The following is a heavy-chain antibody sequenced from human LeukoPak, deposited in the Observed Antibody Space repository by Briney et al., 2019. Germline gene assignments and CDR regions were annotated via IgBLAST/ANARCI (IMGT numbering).Heavy chain of an antibody. CDR2: IRQDGSDN. J-gene: IGHJ4*02. V-gene: IGHV3-7*04. D-gene: IGHD2-15*01. CDR1: GFTFTDYW. Sequence: PGGSLRLSCAASGFTFTDYWMSWVRQAPGKGLEWVANIRQDGSDNYYVDSVKGRFTISRDNAKNSLYLQMNSLRAEDTAVYYCARDRGYCSGGSCRIHYFDYWGQGTVVSVSS. CDR3: ARDRGYCSGGSCRIHYFDY.